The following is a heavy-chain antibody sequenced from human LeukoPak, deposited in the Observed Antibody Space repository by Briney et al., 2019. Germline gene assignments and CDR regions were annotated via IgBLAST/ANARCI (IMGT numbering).Heavy chain of an antibody. Sequence: GGSLRLSCAASGFTFSSYSMNWVRQAPGKGLEGVSSISSSSSYIYYAASVKGRFTISRDNDKNFLYLQMNSLRAEDTAVYYCARDNPWALPGGLPKWWSPRNDAFDIWGQGTMVTVSS. CDR2: ISSSSSYI. CDR1: GFTFSSYS. J-gene: IGHJ3*02. V-gene: IGHV3-21*01. D-gene: IGHD2-15*01. CDR3: ARDNPWALPGGLPKWWSPRNDAFDI.